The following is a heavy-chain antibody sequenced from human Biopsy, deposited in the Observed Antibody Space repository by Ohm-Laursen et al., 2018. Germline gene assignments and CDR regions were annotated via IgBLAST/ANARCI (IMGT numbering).Heavy chain of an antibody. J-gene: IGHJ6*02. V-gene: IGHV4-34*01. CDR3: VRGVDYYDPYRYYALDV. CDR2: INHSGRT. CDR1: GESFNGYY. Sequence: TLSLTCAVYGESFNGYYWSWIRQTPGKGLEWIGEINHSGRTNYNPSLKSRVTISVDTSKNKFSLKVRSVTAADTAVYYCVRGVDYYDPYRYYALDVWGQGTTVTVSS. D-gene: IGHD3-22*01.